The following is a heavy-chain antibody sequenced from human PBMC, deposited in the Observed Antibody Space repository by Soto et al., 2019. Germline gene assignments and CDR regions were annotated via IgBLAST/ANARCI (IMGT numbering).Heavy chain of an antibody. V-gene: IGHV1-69*06. D-gene: IGHD5-18*01. CDR1: GGTFSSYA. Sequence: VASVKVSCKASGGTFSSYAISWVRQAPGQGLEWMGGIIPIFGTANYAQKFQGRVTITADKSTSTAYMELSSLRSEDTAVYYCARGDDTAMANDYWGQGTLVTVSS. J-gene: IGHJ4*02. CDR3: ARGDDTAMANDY. CDR2: IIPIFGTA.